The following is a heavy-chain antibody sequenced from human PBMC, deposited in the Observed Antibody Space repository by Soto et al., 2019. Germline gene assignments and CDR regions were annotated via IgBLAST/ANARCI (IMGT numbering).Heavy chain of an antibody. CDR2: MYYGVST. CDR3: ARLPSRHLVDY. CDR1: GSSISSSGYY. Sequence: PSETLSLTCTVSGSSISSSGYYWGWIRQPPGKGLEWIGSMYYGVSTYYNPSLKSRVTVSVDASKNQFSLNPSSVTAADTAVYYCARLPSRHLVDYWGQGTLVTVSS. V-gene: IGHV4-39*01. D-gene: IGHD3-3*02. J-gene: IGHJ4*02.